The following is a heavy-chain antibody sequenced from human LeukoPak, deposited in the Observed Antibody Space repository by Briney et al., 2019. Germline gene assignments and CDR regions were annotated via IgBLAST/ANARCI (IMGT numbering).Heavy chain of an antibody. Sequence: GGSLRLSCAASELTLSSNYMSWIRQAPGRGLEWVSFIYSGGSTYYADSVRGRFIISRDNSKNTLYLQMNSLRVEDTAVYYCARRAGSYSHSYDYWGQGTLVTVSS. CDR3: ARRAGSYSHSYDY. J-gene: IGHJ4*02. D-gene: IGHD2-15*01. CDR2: IYSGGST. V-gene: IGHV3-53*01. CDR1: ELTLSSNY.